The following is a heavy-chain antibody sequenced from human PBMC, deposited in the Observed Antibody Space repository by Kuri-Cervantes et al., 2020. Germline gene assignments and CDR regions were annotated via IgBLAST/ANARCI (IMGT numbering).Heavy chain of an antibody. CDR3: AREYCSGGSCYHTPAYYYYYGMDV. Sequence: GESLKISRAASGFTVSSNYMSWVRQAPGKGLEWVSVIYSGGSTYYADSVNGRFTISRDNAKNSLYLQMNSLRAEDTAVYYCAREYCSGGSCYHTPAYYYYYGMDVWAQGTTVTVSS. CDR1: GFTVSSNY. J-gene: IGHJ6*02. D-gene: IGHD2-15*01. CDR2: IYSGGST. V-gene: IGHV3-53*01.